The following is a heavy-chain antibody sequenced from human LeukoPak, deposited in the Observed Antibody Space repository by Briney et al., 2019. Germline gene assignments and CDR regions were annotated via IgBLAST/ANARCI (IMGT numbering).Heavy chain of an antibody. CDR3: ARDTLRYYGMDV. V-gene: IGHV3-48*01. Sequence: GALRLSCAASGFTFSSYSVNWVRQGPGKGLEWVSYISSSGHTIYYAESVKGRFSISRDNAKNSLYLQMNSLRADDTAVYYCARDTLRYYGMDVWGQGTTVTVSS. D-gene: IGHD5/OR15-5a*01. CDR1: GFTFSSYS. J-gene: IGHJ6*02. CDR2: ISSSGHTI.